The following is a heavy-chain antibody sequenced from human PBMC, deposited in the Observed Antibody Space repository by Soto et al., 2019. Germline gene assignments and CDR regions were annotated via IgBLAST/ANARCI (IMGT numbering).Heavy chain of an antibody. CDR3: ARDRGLWSWFDA. D-gene: IGHD3-10*01. CDR1: GDSISTTRFY. V-gene: IGHV4-61*01. CDR2: IYHNGNT. J-gene: IGHJ5*02. Sequence: PSETLSLTCSVSGDSISTTRFYWSWIRQPPGKGLEWLGYIYHNGNTNYNPSLKSRVTISIDTSKNQFSLNLNSVTAADTAVYYCARDRGLWSWFDAWGPGTLVTVSS.